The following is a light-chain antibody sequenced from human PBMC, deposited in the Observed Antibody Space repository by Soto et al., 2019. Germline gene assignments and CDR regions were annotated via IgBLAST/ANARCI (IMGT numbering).Light chain of an antibody. CDR2: NNN. CDR3: AAWDDSLNGYV. Sequence: VLTQLPSASGTPGQRVTISCSGGSSNIGSKPVNWYQQLPGTAPKLLIYNNNRRPSGVPDRFSGSKSGTSASLAISGLQSEDEADYYRAAWDDSLNGYVFGTGTKV. J-gene: IGLJ1*01. CDR1: SSNIGSKP. V-gene: IGLV1-44*01.